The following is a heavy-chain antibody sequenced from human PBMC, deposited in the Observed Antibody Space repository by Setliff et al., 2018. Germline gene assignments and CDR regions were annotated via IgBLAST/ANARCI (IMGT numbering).Heavy chain of an antibody. CDR1: GGTFSSYA. V-gene: IGHV1-69*05. D-gene: IGHD2-2*01. J-gene: IGHJ4*02. CDR3: GTPEVDCNSTNCDISFEY. Sequence: SVKVSCKASGGTFSSYAISWVRQAPGQGLEWMGGIIPIFGTANYAQKFQGRVTITTDESTSTAYMELSSLRSEDTAVYYCGTPEVDCNSTNCDISFEYWGQGTLVTVSS. CDR2: IIPIFGTA.